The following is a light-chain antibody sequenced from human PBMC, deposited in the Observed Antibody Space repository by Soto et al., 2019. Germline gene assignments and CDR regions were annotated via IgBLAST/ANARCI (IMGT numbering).Light chain of an antibody. CDR3: QQYNNWSAT. V-gene: IGKV3-15*01. Sequence: EIVMTQSPATLSVSPGERATLSCRASQSVSSNLAWYQHKPGQAPRLLIYGASTRATGIPARFSGSGSGTEFTLTISSLQSEDFAVYYCQQYNNWSATFGQGTKVEIK. CDR2: GAS. CDR1: QSVSSN. J-gene: IGKJ1*01.